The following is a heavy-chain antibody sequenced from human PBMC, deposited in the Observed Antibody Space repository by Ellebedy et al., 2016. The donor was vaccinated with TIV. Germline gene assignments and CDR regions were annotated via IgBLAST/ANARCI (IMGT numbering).Heavy chain of an antibody. Sequence: GESLKISCAASGFTFSSYDMHWVRQAPGKGLEWVAVTSHDGNRKYYADSLQGRFTISRDNSKNTAYLQMNSLRGDDTAVYFCAKLDLHGHYNGFDYWGQGTLVTVSS. CDR3: AKLDLHGHYNGFDY. V-gene: IGHV3-30*18. CDR1: GFTFSSYD. D-gene: IGHD3-9*01. CDR2: TSHDGNRK. J-gene: IGHJ4*02.